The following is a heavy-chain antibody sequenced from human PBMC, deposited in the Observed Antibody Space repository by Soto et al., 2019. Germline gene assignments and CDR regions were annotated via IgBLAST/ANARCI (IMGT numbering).Heavy chain of an antibody. V-gene: IGHV4-4*02. J-gene: IGHJ4*02. CDR3: ARNGAYHLDY. Sequence: QVQLQESGPGLVKPSGTLSLTCAVSRDSISGANWWCWVRQPPGKGLEWIGEIYHSGSTNYNPSLKSRVIISVDNSMNQFSLNLDSVTAADTAVYYCARNGAYHLDYWGQGTLVTVSS. CDR1: RDSISGANW. CDR2: IYHSGST. D-gene: IGHD2-2*01.